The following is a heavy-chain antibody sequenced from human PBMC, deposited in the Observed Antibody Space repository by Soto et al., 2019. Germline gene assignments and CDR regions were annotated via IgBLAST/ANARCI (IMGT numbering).Heavy chain of an antibody. CDR1: GYTFTSYY. V-gene: IGHV1-46*03. CDR3: ARSSLVAGFPSAEYFQH. J-gene: IGHJ1*01. D-gene: IGHD6-19*01. Sequence: ASVKVSCKASGYTFTSYYMHWVRQAPGQGLEWMGIINPSGGSTSYAQKFQGRVTMTRDTSTSTVYMELSSLRSEDTAVYYCARSSLVAGFPSAEYFQHWCQGDLVTISS. CDR2: INPSGGST.